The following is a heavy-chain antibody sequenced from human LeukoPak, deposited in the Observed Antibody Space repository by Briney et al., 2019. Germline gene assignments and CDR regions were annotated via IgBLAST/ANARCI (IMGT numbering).Heavy chain of an antibody. Sequence: ASVKVSCKASGYTFTSFGISWVRQAPGQGLEWMGWISAYNGNTNYAHNLQGRVTMTTDTSTSTAYMELRSLRSEDTAVYYCARDSGCSSTYTCFDYWGQGTLVTVSS. CDR2: ISAYNGNT. D-gene: IGHD2-2*01. V-gene: IGHV1-18*01. J-gene: IGHJ4*02. CDR3: ARDSGCSSTYTCFDY. CDR1: GYTFTSFG.